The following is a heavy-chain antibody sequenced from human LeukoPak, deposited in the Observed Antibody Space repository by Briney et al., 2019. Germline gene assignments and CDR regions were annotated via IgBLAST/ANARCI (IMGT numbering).Heavy chain of an antibody. CDR2: IRYDGSNK. V-gene: IGHV3-30*02. J-gene: IGHJ3*02. CDR1: GFTFSSYG. Sequence: PGGSLRLSCAASGFTFSSYGMHWVRQAPGKGLEWVAFIRYDGSNKYYADSVKGRFTISRDNSNNTLYLQMNSLRAEDTAVYYCARSYSGSLYDAFDIWGQGTMVAVSS. D-gene: IGHD1-26*01. CDR3: ARSYSGSLYDAFDI.